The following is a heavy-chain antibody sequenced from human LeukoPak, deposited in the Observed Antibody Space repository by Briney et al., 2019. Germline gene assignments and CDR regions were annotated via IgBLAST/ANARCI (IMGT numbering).Heavy chain of an antibody. CDR1: GGSISSSNW. J-gene: IGHJ4*02. V-gene: IGHV4-4*02. Sequence: SETLSLTCAVSGGSISSSNWWSWVRQPPGKGLEWIGEIYHSGSTNYNPSLKSRVAISVDTSKNQFSLKLSSVTAADTAVYYCARGIDYYYVDYWGQGTLVTVSS. D-gene: IGHD3-22*01. CDR3: ARGIDYYYVDY. CDR2: IYHSGST.